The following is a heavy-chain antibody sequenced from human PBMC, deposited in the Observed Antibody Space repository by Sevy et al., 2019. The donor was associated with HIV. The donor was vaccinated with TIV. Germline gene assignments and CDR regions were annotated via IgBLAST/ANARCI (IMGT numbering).Heavy chain of an antibody. V-gene: IGHV4-59*08. CDR1: GGSITSLY. J-gene: IGHJ4*02. D-gene: IGHD1-26*01. CDR2: IYYNGHI. Sequence: SETLSLTCSVSGGSITSLYWNWIRQPPGKGLEWIANIYYNGHIDYNPSLKSRVTLSLDTSKNQFSLRLSSVTAADTAMYYCAGENAWGRGYSWGQGTLVTVSS. CDR3: AGENAWGRGYS.